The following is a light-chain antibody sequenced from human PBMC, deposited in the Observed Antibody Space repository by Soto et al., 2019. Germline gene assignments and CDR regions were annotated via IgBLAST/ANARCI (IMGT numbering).Light chain of an antibody. V-gene: IGKV1-27*01. CDR1: QDISND. CDR2: AAS. CDR3: QKYNTAPHT. J-gene: IGKJ4*01. Sequence: DIQMTQSPSSLSASVGDRVTITCRTSQDISNDLAWYQQKPGKVPKLLIYAASTLQSGVPSRFSGGGSGTDFSLTISSLQPEDVATDYCQKYNTAPHTVGGGTKVEIQ.